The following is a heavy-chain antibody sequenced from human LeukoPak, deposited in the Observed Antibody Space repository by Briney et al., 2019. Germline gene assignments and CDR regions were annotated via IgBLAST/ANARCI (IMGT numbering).Heavy chain of an antibody. CDR3: AELGITMIGGV. J-gene: IGHJ6*04. Sequence: PGGSLRLSCAASGFTFSNYWMTWVRQAPGKGLEWVANIRPDGSQKYYVDSVKGRFTISRDNANNSLYLQMNSLRAEDTAVYYCAELGITMIGGVWGKGTTVTISS. V-gene: IGHV3-7*01. CDR1: GFTFSNYW. CDR2: IRPDGSQK. D-gene: IGHD3-10*02.